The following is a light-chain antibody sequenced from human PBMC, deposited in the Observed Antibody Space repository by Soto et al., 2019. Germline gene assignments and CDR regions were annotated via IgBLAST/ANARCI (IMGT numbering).Light chain of an antibody. CDR2: GAS. CDR1: QSVSSN. Sequence: EIVMTQSPATLSVSPGERATLSCRASQSVSSNLAWYQQKPGQAPRLLIYGASTRATGIPARFSGIGSGTEFTLTISSLQSEDFAVYYCQHYHNWPPVTFGPGTKVGIK. V-gene: IGKV3-15*01. CDR3: QHYHNWPPVT. J-gene: IGKJ3*01.